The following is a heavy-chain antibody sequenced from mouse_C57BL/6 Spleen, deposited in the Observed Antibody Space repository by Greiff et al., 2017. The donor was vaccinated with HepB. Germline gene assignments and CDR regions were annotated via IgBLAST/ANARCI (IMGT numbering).Heavy chain of an antibody. CDR3: TTEDYYGSSFAY. V-gene: IGHV14-1*01. Sequence: EVKLQQSGAELVRPGASVKLSCTASGFNIKDYYMHWVKQRPEQGLEWIGRIDPEDGDTEYAPKFQGKATMTADTSSNTAYLQLSSLTSEDTAVYYCTTEDYYGSSFAYWGQGTLVTVSA. CDR1: GFNIKDYY. D-gene: IGHD1-1*01. CDR2: IDPEDGDT. J-gene: IGHJ3*01.